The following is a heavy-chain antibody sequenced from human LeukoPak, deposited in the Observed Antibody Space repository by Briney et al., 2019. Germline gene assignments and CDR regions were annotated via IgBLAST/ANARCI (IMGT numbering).Heavy chain of an antibody. J-gene: IGHJ4*02. CDR1: GGSISSYY. CDR3: AKDYRDTYYFDY. CDR2: IYYSGST. Sequence: SETLSLTCTVSGGSISSYYWSWIRQPPGKGLEWIGYIYYSGSTNYNPSLKSRVTISVDTSKNQFSLKLSSVTAADTAVYYCAKDYRDTYYFDYWGQGTLVTVSS. V-gene: IGHV4-59*01.